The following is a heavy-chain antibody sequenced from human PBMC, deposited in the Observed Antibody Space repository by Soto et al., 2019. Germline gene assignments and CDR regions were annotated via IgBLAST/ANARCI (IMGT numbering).Heavy chain of an antibody. Sequence: SVKVSCKASGGTFSSYAISWVRQAPGQGLEWMGGIIPIFGTANYAQKFQGRVTIAADESTSTAYMELSSLRSEDTAVYYCATSGWELLNYWGQGTLVTVSS. V-gene: IGHV1-69*13. J-gene: IGHJ4*02. CDR2: IIPIFGTA. CDR3: ATSGWELLNY. D-gene: IGHD1-26*01. CDR1: GGTFSSYA.